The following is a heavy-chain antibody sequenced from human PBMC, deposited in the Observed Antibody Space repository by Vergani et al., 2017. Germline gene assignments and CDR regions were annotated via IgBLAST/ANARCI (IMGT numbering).Heavy chain of an antibody. CDR1: GGSISSYY. CDR3: ASLFVYVSSGYGDY. Sequence: QVQLQESGPGLVKPSETLSLTCTVSGGSISSYYWSWIRQPPGKGLEWIGYIYYSGSTNYNPSLKSRVTISVDTSKNQFSLKLSSVTAADTAVYYCASLFVYVSSGYGDYWGQGTLVTVSS. D-gene: IGHD3-22*01. J-gene: IGHJ4*02. V-gene: IGHV4-59*01. CDR2: IYYSGST.